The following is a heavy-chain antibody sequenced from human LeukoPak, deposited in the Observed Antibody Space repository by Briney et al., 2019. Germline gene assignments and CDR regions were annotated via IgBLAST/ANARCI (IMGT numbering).Heavy chain of an antibody. V-gene: IGHV4-4*02. J-gene: IGHJ4*02. CDR2: IYHSGST. D-gene: IGHD4-17*01. Sequence: SETLSLTCAVSGGSISSSNWWSWVRQPPGKGLEWIGEIYHSGSTNYNPSLKSRVTTSVDKSKNQFSLKLSSVTAADTAVYYCARENGDTPFDYWGQGTLVTVSS. CDR1: GGSISSSNW. CDR3: ARENGDTPFDY.